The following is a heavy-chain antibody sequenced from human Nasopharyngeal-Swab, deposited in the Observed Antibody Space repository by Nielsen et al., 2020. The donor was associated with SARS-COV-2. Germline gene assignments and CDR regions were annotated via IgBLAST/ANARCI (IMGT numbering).Heavy chain of an antibody. D-gene: IGHD3-16*02. V-gene: IGHV1-46*01. CDR3: ARDYDYVWGRYRWYFDY. Sequence: ASVKVSCKASGYTFTSYYMHWVRQAPGQGLEWMGIINPSGGSTSYAQKFQGRVTMTRGTSTSTAYMELRSLRSDDTAVYYCARDYDYVWGRYRWYFDYWGQGTLVTVSS. CDR1: GYTFTSYY. CDR2: INPSGGST. J-gene: IGHJ4*02.